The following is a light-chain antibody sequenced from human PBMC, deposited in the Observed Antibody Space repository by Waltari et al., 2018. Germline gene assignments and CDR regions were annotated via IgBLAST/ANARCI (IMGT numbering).Light chain of an antibody. CDR3: SSWDDSLSGVV. Sequence: QSVLTQPPSASGTPGQRVTMSCSGSNSNIRSKYVYWYQQLPGTAPKLLIYKNDPXXXXXXXLISGSKSGTSASLAISGLRSEDEADYYCSSWDDSLSGVVLGGGTKLTVL. CDR1: NSNIRSKY. V-gene: IGLV1-47*01. CDR2: KND. J-gene: IGLJ2*01.